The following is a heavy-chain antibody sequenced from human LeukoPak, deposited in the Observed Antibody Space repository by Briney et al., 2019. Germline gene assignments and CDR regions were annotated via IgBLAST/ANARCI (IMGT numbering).Heavy chain of an antibody. CDR2: ISGGGETT. CDR3: ARDYADYVGYFFFDY. D-gene: IGHD4-17*01. CDR1: GFTFNNYA. Sequence: GGSLRLSCAASGFTFNNYAMNWVRQAPGKRLEWVSSISGGGETTYYADSAKGRFTISRDNSQNTLYLHMSSLRAEDTAVYYCARDYADYVGYFFFDYWGQGTLVTVSS. V-gene: IGHV3-23*01. J-gene: IGHJ4*02.